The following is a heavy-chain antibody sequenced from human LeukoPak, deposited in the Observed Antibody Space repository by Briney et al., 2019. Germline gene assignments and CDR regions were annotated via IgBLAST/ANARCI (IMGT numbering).Heavy chain of an antibody. Sequence: GRSLRLSCAASGFNFRINVMSWVRQAPGKGLQWVSSISASGDDTPYADAVKGRFTISRDNSKNTLYLRMNSLRAEDTAIYYCARPNGYNNYYFHYWGQGTLVTVSS. CDR3: ARPNGYNNYYFHY. CDR1: GFNFRINV. CDR2: ISASGDDT. V-gene: IGHV3-23*01. D-gene: IGHD5-24*01. J-gene: IGHJ4*02.